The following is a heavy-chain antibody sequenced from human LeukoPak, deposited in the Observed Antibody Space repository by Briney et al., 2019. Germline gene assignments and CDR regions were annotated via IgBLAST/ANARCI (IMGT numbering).Heavy chain of an antibody. Sequence: ASVKVSCKASGYTFTDYYMHWVRQAPGQGLEWMGWINPNSGGTNYAQKFQGRVTMTRDTSISTAYMELSRLRSDDTAVYYCARGWRDGYNFHVWLYFDYWGQGSLVTVSS. J-gene: IGHJ4*02. CDR1: GYTFTDYY. CDR2: INPNSGGT. CDR3: ARGWRDGYNFHVWLYFDY. V-gene: IGHV1-2*02. D-gene: IGHD5-24*01.